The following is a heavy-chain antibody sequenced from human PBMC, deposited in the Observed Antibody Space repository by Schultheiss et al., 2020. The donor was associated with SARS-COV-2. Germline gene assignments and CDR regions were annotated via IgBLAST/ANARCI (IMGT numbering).Heavy chain of an antibody. J-gene: IGHJ4*02. V-gene: IGHV3-64D*09. D-gene: IGHD3-10*01. Sequence: GTLKISCAASGFTFSSYWMHWVRQAPGKGLEYVSAISSNGGSTYYADSVKGRFTISRDNSKNTLYLQMSSLRAEDTAVYYCVKDAVRGAPQGDYWGQGTLVTVSS. CDR1: GFTFSSYW. CDR3: VKDAVRGAPQGDY. CDR2: ISSNGGST.